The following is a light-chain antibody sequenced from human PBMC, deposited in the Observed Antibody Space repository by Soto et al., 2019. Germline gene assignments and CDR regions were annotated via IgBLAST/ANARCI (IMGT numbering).Light chain of an antibody. CDR3: HQRSNWPPFT. Sequence: EFELTQSPATLSLSPGETATLSCRASQSVDKFLAWYQQRPGQPPRLLMFDSSNRATGVPVRFIGGGSGTDFTLTISSLEPEDFAVYYCHQRSNWPPFTFGGGTKVDIK. V-gene: IGKV3-11*01. CDR1: QSVDKF. CDR2: DSS. J-gene: IGKJ4*01.